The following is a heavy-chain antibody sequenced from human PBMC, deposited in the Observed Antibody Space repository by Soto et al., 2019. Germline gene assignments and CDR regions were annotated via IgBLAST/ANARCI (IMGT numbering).Heavy chain of an antibody. CDR1: GFTFSRHW. V-gene: IGHV3-74*01. Sequence: GGSLRLSCAASGFTFSRHWIHWVRPAPGQGLVWVSRTKTDGTTSYADSVRGRFTISRDNAENTLYLQMNSLRAEDTAVYYCVRDMRAVPWYGGISSAFDMWGQGTMVTVSS. CDR3: VRDMRAVPWYGGISSAFDM. D-gene: IGHD3-10*01. CDR2: TKTDGTT. J-gene: IGHJ3*02.